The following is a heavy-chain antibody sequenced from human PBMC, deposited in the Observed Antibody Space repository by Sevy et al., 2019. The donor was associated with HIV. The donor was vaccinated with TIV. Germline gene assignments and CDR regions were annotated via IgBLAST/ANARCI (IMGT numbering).Heavy chain of an antibody. V-gene: IGHV3-30*02. Sequence: GGSLRLSCAASGFTFNFHGMHWVRQAPGKGLEWVAFIWHDGSNKYMADSVKGRFTISRGNSKNTLFLQMNSLTVEDTAVYYCARETDNSARWLDPWGQGTLVTVSS. CDR3: ARETDNSARWLDP. CDR1: GFTFNFHG. J-gene: IGHJ5*02. CDR2: IWHDGSNK. D-gene: IGHD4-4*01.